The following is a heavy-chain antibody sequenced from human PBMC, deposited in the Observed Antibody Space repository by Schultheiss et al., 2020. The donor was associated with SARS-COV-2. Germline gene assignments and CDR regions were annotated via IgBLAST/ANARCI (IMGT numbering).Heavy chain of an antibody. CDR3: ASGDYYDTQGAFDI. Sequence: SETLSLTCTVSGGSISSYYWSWIRQPPGKGLEWIGEINHSGSTNYNPSLKSRVTMSVDTSKNQFSLKLSSVTAADTAVYYCASGDYYDTQGAFDIWGQGTMVTVSS. J-gene: IGHJ3*02. CDR2: INHSGST. CDR1: GGSISSYY. V-gene: IGHV4-59*12. D-gene: IGHD3-22*01.